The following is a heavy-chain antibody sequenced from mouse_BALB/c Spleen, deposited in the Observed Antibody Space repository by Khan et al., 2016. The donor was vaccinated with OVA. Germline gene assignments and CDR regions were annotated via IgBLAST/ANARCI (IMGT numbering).Heavy chain of an antibody. V-gene: IGHV1-77*01. Sequence: QVQLKQSGAELARPGASVKLSCKASGYTFTDYYINWVKQRTGQGLEWIGEISPGSGDTYYNARFKGKATLTADKSSSTAYMQLSSLTSEASAVYFCARRNYFGYTFAYWGQGTLVTVSA. J-gene: IGHJ3*01. CDR2: ISPGSGDT. CDR3: ARRNYFGYTFAY. D-gene: IGHD1-2*01. CDR1: GYTFTDYY.